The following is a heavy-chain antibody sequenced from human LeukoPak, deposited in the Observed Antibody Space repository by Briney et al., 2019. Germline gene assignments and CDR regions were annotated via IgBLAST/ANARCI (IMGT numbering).Heavy chain of an antibody. CDR3: ANAYCSSSSCYASYY. CDR1: GFTFSSYA. CDR2: ISGSTRST. Sequence: GGSLRLSCAAFGFTFSSYAMSWVRQAPGKGLEWVSAISGSTRSTYYADSVKGRFTISRDNTKNTLYLQMNSLRAEDTAVYYCANAYCSSSSCYASYYWGQGTLVTVSS. D-gene: IGHD2-2*01. V-gene: IGHV3-23*01. J-gene: IGHJ4*02.